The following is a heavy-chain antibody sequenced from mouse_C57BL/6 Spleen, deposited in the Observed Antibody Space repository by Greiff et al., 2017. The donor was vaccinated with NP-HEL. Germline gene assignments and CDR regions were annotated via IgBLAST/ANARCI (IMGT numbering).Heavy chain of an antibody. V-gene: IGHV5-6*02. CDR3: ARRGDYDEGYYAMDY. CDR2: ISSGGSYT. D-gene: IGHD2-4*01. CDR1: GFTFSSYG. Sequence: EVKVVEPGGDLVKPGGSLKLSCAASGFTFSSYGMSWVRQTPDKRLEWVATISSGGSYTYYPDSVKGRITISRDNAKNTLYLQMSRLKSEDTAMYYCARRGDYDEGYYAMDYRGPGTSVTVSS. J-gene: IGHJ4*01.